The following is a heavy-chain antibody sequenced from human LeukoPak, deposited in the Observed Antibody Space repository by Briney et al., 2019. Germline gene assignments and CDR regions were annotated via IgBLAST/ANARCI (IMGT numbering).Heavy chain of an antibody. CDR3: ASGGYGTFVS. D-gene: IGHD5-12*01. CDR1: GYTFINYW. V-gene: IGHV5-51*01. J-gene: IGHJ4*02. CDR2: IYPGDSDT. Sequence: GESLKISCQVSGYTFINYWIGWVRQMPGKGLEWMGIIYPGDSDTRYSPSFHGQVIISADKSISTAYLQWNSLKASDTAMYYCASGGYGTFVSWGQGTLVTVSS.